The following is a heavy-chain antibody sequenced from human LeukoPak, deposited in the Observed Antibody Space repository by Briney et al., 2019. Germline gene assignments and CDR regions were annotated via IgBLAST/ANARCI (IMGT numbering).Heavy chain of an antibody. CDR1: GFSFSTLS. CDR2: ISYYGVNK. V-gene: IGHV3-30*18. Sequence: GGSLRLSCSASGFSFSTLSMHCVRQAPGKSLEWGADISYYGVNKYFADSVMGRFTISRDNSQNTLYLQMSSLRPEDTAVYYCAKDLGLSGPVFDYWGQGTLVTVSS. D-gene: IGHD3-16*01. J-gene: IGHJ4*02. CDR3: AKDLGLSGPVFDY.